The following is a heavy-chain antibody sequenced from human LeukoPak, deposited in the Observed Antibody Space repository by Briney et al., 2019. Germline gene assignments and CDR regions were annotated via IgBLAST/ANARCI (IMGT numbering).Heavy chain of an antibody. V-gene: IGHV1-8*01. CDR1: GYTFTSYD. J-gene: IGHJ5*02. CDR2: MNPNSGNT. CDR3: ARSSGTVTTGWFDP. Sequence: ASVKVSCKASGYTFTSYDINWVRQATGQGLEWMGWMNPNSGNTGYAQKFQGRVTMTRNTSISTAYMELSSLRSEDTAVYYCARSSGTVTTGWFDPWGQGTLVTVSS. D-gene: IGHD4-11*01.